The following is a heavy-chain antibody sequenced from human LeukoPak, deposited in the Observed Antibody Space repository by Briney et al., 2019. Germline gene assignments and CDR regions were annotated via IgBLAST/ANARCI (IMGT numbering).Heavy chain of an antibody. V-gene: IGHV3-15*05. Sequence: PGGSLRLSCSASGFSFTNAWMSWVRQAPGKGLEWVGRIRSTTDGGAIDYAAPVKGRFTISRDDSINTLYLQMNSLNTEDTAVYYCTRYSGSFYGAFDIWGQGTMVTVSS. D-gene: IGHD1-26*01. CDR2: IRSTTDGGAI. CDR3: TRYSGSFYGAFDI. J-gene: IGHJ3*02. CDR1: GFSFTNAW.